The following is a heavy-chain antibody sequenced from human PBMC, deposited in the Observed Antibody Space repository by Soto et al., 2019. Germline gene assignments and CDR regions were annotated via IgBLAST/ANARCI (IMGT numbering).Heavy chain of an antibody. Sequence: VQLVESGGGLVQPGRSLRLSCAASGFTFDDYAMHWVRQAPGKGLEWVSGISWNSGSIDYADSVRGRFTISRDKAKNSLYLQVNSLRAEDTAFYYCAKDIGYGSGSPEGFDYWGQGTLVTVSS. V-gene: IGHV3-9*01. CDR2: ISWNSGSI. J-gene: IGHJ4*02. D-gene: IGHD3-10*01. CDR1: GFTFDDYA. CDR3: AKDIGYGSGSPEGFDY.